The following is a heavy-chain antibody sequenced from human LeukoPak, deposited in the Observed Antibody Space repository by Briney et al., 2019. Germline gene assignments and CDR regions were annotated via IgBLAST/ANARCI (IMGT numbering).Heavy chain of an antibody. CDR2: ISNSYNTI. V-gene: IGHV3-48*03. Sequence: PGGSLRLSCAASGCNFSSYEMNWVRQAPGKGLEWISYISNSYNTIYYADPVKGRFTISRDNDKNSLYLQMNSLRAEETAVYYGARGRPRYCGYDWGQGTLVTVSS. D-gene: IGHD5-12*01. J-gene: IGHJ4*02. CDR3: ARGRPRYCGYD. CDR1: GCNFSSYE.